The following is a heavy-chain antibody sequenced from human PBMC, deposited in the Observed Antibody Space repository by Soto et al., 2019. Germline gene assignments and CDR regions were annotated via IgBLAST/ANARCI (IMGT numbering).Heavy chain of an antibody. J-gene: IGHJ4*02. V-gene: IGHV4-4*07. CDR2: IYSSGST. Sequence: QVHLQESGPGLVRPSETLSLTCTVSGGSISGFYWSWIRQPAGKGPEWIGRIYSSGSTSYNPSLKSRLTMSVDTSKNYFSLILTSVTAADTAVYYCARWTGSRRFDYWGQGRLITVSS. D-gene: IGHD1-1*01. CDR1: GGSISGFY. CDR3: ARWTGSRRFDY.